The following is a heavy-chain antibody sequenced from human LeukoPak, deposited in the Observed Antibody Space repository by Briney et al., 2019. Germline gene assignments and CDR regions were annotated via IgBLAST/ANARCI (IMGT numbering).Heavy chain of an antibody. CDR1: GFTVSSDY. CDR3: ARTWFDP. CDR2: IYSGGST. V-gene: IGHV3-53*05. J-gene: IGHJ5*02. Sequence: GGSLRLSCAASGFTVSSDYMSWVRQAPGKGLEWVAVIYSGGSTYYADSVKGRVTISRDKSKNTVYLQMNSLTFADTAMYYCARTWFDPWGQGTLVTVSS.